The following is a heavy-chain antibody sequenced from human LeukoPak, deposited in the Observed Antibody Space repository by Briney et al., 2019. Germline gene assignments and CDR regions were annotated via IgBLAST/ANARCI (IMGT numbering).Heavy chain of an antibody. CDR1: GYTFTNYSYG. CDR2: ISGYNANT. CDR3: ARDHLRPYLLHVPADYYYGMDV. V-gene: IGHV1-18*01. Sequence: ASVKVSCKASGYTFTNYSYGISWVRQAPGQGLEWMGCISGYNANTNYAQKLQGRVTMTTDTSTSTAYMELRSLRSVDTAVYYCARDHLRPYLLHVPADYYYGMDVWGQGTTVTVSS. D-gene: IGHD3-10*01. J-gene: IGHJ6*02.